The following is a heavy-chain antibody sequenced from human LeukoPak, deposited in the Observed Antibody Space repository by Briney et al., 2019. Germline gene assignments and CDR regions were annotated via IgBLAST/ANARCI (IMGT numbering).Heavy chain of an antibody. CDR3: AREVRYQLLSWFDP. CDR2: ISSSGSTI. V-gene: IGHV3-11*01. J-gene: IGHJ5*02. CDR1: GFTFSDYY. D-gene: IGHD2-2*01. Sequence: GGSLRLSCAASGFTFSDYYMSWIRQAPGKGLEWVSYISSSGSTIYYADSVKGRFTISRDSAKNSLYLQMNSLRAEDTAVYYCAREVRYQLLSWFDPWGQGTLVTVSS.